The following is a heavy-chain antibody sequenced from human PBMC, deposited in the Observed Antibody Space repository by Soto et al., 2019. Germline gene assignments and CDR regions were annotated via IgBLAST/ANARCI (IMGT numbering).Heavy chain of an antibody. J-gene: IGHJ4*02. CDR3: AKDEEGEQRAPGGGGYFDH. D-gene: IGHD6-25*01. CDR1: GFTFSSFA. V-gene: IGHV3-23*01. Sequence: PGGSLRLSCAASGFTFSSFAMSWVRQAPGKGLEWVSAITGSGGSTYYADSVKGRFTISRDNSKNTLVLQMNSLRAEDTAVYYCAKDEEGEQRAPGGGGYFDHWGQGTLVTVSS. CDR2: ITGSGGST.